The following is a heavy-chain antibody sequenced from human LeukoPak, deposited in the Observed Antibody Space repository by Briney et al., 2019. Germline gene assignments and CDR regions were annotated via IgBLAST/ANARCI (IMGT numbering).Heavy chain of an antibody. CDR3: AKTGNIVVVPAANPDFDY. CDR1: GFTFSSYA. D-gene: IGHD2-2*01. J-gene: IGHJ4*02. CDR2: ISGSGGST. Sequence: AGSLRLSCAASGFTFSSYAMSWVRQAPGKGLEWVSAISGSGGSTYYADSVKGRFTISRDNSKNTLYLQMNSLRAEDTAVYYCAKTGNIVVVPAANPDFDYWGQGTLVTVSS. V-gene: IGHV3-23*01.